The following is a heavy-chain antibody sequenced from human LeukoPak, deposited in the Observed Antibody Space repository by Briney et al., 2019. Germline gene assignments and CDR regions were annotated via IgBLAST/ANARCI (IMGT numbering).Heavy chain of an antibody. J-gene: IGHJ3*02. CDR1: GCSFTSYW. Sequence: GESLKISCKGSGCSFTSYWIGWVRQMPGKGLEWMGIIYPGDSDTRYSPSFQGQVTISADKSISTAYLQWSSLKASDTAMYYCARPRSQLLRNDAFDIWGQGTMVTVSS. CDR2: IYPGDSDT. CDR3: ARPRSQLLRNDAFDI. V-gene: IGHV5-51*01. D-gene: IGHD2-2*01.